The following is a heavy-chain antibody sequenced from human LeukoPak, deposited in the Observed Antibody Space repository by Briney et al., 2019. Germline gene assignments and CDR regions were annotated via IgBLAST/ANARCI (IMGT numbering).Heavy chain of an antibody. D-gene: IGHD6-13*01. CDR3: ARGPSWIAAAGRVDY. J-gene: IGHJ4*02. CDR1: GFTFSSYA. CDR2: ISYDGSNK. Sequence: PGGSLRLSCAASGFTFSSYAMHWVRQAPGKGLEWVAVISYDGSNKYYADSVKGRFTISRDNSKNTLYLQMNSLRAEDTAVYYCARGPSWIAAAGRVDYWGQGTLVTVSS. V-gene: IGHV3-30-3*01.